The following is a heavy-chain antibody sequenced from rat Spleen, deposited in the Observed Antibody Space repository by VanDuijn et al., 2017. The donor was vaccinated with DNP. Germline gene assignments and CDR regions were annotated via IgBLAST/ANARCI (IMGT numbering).Heavy chain of an antibody. J-gene: IGHJ4*01. CDR2: INKDSSTI. CDR3: TKDLQWYAMDA. CDR1: GFNFNDYW. D-gene: IGHD1-1*01. Sequence: EVKLVESGGGLVQPGRSLKLSCAASGFNFNDYWMGWVRQAPGKGLEWIGEINKDSSTINYRPSLKDKFTISRGNAQNTLYLQMSKLGSEDTAIYYCTKDLQWYAMDAWGQGTSVTVSA. V-gene: IGHV4-2*01.